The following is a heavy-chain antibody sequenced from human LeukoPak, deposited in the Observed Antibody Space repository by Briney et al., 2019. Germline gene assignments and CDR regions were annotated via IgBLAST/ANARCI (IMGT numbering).Heavy chain of an antibody. CDR1: GFTFTTYY. D-gene: IGHD7-27*01. V-gene: IGHV3-7*01. CDR2: INQDGRTK. CDR3: ARENWANDY. J-gene: IGHJ4*02. Sequence: GKSLRLSCAASGFTFTTYYMSWVRQAPGKGLEWVANINQDGRTKYYVDSVKGPFTISRDNAINSVFLQMNSLRAEDTAVYYCARENWANDYWGQGTLVTVSS.